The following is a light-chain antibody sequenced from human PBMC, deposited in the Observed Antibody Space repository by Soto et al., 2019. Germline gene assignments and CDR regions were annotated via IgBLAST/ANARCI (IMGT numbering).Light chain of an antibody. Sequence: DIRMTQSPSSLSASVGDTVTIACRASQGISDYLSWFQHKPGEAPKLLIYTASSLQGGVPLRFSGAGSRTDFSLTISGLQPEHSATYYCQQTYTFPWTFGQGTRVDIK. CDR3: QQTYTFPWT. J-gene: IGKJ1*01. V-gene: IGKV1-39*01. CDR1: QGISDY. CDR2: TAS.